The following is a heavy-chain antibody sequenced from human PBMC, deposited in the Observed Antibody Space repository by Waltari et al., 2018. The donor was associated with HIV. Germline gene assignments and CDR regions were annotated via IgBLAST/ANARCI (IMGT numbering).Heavy chain of an antibody. D-gene: IGHD1-20*01. CDR2: ISYDGRHI. Sequence: QVQLVDSGGGVVQPGRSLRLSCAASGFPFHSYALHWVRQAPGKGLEWVAVISYDGRHIFYADSVRGRFTISRDNSKNTLYLQMNSLTPADTAVYYCARAYNWNIRSPGFCDFWGQGTLVTVSS. V-gene: IGHV3-30*04. CDR1: GFPFHSYA. J-gene: IGHJ4*02. CDR3: ARAYNWNIRSPGFCDF.